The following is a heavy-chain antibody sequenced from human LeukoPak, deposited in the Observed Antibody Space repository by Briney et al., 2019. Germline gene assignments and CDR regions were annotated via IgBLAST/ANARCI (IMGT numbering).Heavy chain of an antibody. D-gene: IGHD3-3*01. CDR1: GFTFSGYS. CDR2: ISSSSSYI. V-gene: IGHV3-21*01. CDR3: ARSLRFLEWTPVQDV. J-gene: IGHJ6*04. Sequence: GGPLRLSCAASGFTFSGYSMNWVRQAPGKGLEWVSSISSSSSYIYYADSVKGRFTISRDNAKNSLYLQMNSLRAEDTAVYYCARSLRFLEWTPVQDVWGKGTTVTVSS.